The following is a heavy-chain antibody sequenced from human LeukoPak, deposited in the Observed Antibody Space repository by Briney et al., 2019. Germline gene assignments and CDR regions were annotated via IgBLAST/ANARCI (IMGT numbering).Heavy chain of an antibody. CDR1: GYTFTGYY. CDR2: INPNSGGT. V-gene: IGHV1-2*02. Sequence: ASVKVSCKASGYTFTGYYMHWVRQAPGQGLEWTGWINPNSGGTNYAQKFQGRVTMTRDTSISTAYMELSRLRSDDTAVYYCASMTTVTTGFDPWGQGTLVTVSS. CDR3: ASMTTVTTGFDP. J-gene: IGHJ5*02. D-gene: IGHD4-11*01.